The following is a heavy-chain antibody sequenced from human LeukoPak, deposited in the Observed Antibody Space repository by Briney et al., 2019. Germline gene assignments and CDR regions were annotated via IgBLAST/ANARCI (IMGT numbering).Heavy chain of an antibody. V-gene: IGHV3-23*01. CDR1: GSTFSSYD. Sequence: GGSLRLSCAASGSTFSSYDLSWVRQAPGKGLECVSAIDRGVGRTYYADSVKGRFTISRDNSKNTLYLQMNNLRADDTAVYYCAKKGQADDGGKPDWGQGTLVTVSS. CDR2: IDRGVGRT. CDR3: AKKGQADDGGKPD. J-gene: IGHJ4*02.